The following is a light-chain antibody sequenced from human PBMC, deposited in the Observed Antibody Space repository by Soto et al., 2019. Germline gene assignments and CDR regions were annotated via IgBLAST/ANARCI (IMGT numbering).Light chain of an antibody. Sequence: DIVMTQSPDSLAVSLGERATINCKSSQSLLDTSNNKNYVAWYQQKPGQPPKLLIYWASARQSGVPDRFSGSGSGIDFTLTISNLQAEDVAVYYCHQYYSALFTFGHGTKLEI. CDR2: WAS. V-gene: IGKV4-1*01. J-gene: IGKJ2*01. CDR1: QSLLDTSNNKNY. CDR3: HQYYSALFT.